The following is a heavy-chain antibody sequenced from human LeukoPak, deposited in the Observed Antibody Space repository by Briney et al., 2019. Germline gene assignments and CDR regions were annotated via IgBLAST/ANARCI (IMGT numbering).Heavy chain of an antibody. D-gene: IGHD3-3*01. V-gene: IGHV1-18*01. CDR1: GYTFTSYG. CDR2: ISAYNGNT. CDR3: VRVPRGYDFWSGYYGEDY. Sequence: ASVKVSCKASGYTFTSYGISCVRQAPGQGLEWMGWISAYNGNTNYAQKLQGRVSMTTDTSTSTAYMELRSLRSDDTAVYYCVRVPRGYDFWSGYYGEDYWGQGTLVTVSS. J-gene: IGHJ4*02.